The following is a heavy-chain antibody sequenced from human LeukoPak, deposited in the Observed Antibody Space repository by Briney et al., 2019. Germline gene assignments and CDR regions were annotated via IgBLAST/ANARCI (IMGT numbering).Heavy chain of an antibody. CDR3: AKLRFGARDY. Sequence: GGSLRLSCAASGFTFNSYAMNWVRQAPGKGLEWVSTVSGSGGSTYYADSVKGRFTISRDNSKNTLHLQMNSLRAEDTAVYYCAKLRFGARDYWGQGTLVTVSS. CDR1: GFTFNSYA. CDR2: VSGSGGST. D-gene: IGHD3-3*01. V-gene: IGHV3-23*01. J-gene: IGHJ4*02.